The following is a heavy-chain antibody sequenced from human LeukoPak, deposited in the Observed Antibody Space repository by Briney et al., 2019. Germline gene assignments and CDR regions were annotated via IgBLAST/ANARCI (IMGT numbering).Heavy chain of an antibody. CDR2: IIPIFGTA. CDR1: GGTFSSYA. CDR3: ARDRSRGYSYGYCFDY. Sequence: SVKVSCKASGGTFSSYAISWVRQAPGQGLEWMGRIIPIFGTANYAQKFQGRVTITTDESTSTACMELSSLRSEDTAVYYCARDRSRGYSYGYCFDYWGQGTLVTVSS. D-gene: IGHD5-18*01. V-gene: IGHV1-69*05. J-gene: IGHJ4*02.